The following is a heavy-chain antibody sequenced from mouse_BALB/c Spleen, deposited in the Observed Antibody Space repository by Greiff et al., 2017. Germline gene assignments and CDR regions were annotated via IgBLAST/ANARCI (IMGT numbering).Heavy chain of an antibody. J-gene: IGHJ3*01. CDR1: GYTFTDYE. V-gene: IGHV1-15*01. Sequence: QVQLKQSGAELVRPGASVTLSCKASGYTFTDYEMHWVKQTPVHGLEWIGAIDPETGGTAYNQKFKGKATLTADKSSSTAYMELRSLTSEDSAVYYCTRSGYPGWFAYWGQGTLVTVSA. CDR3: TRSGYPGWFAY. D-gene: IGHD2-2*01. CDR2: IDPETGGT.